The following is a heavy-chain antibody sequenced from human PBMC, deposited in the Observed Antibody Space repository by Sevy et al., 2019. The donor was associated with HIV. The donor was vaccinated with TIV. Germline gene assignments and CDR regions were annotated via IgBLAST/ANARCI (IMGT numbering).Heavy chain of an antibody. D-gene: IGHD6-19*01. Sequence: GGSLRLSCAASGFPLRNYAMSWVRQAPGKGLEWVSSISGSGGSTYYADSVKGRFTISRDNFQNTRDLEMNSLRAEDTAVYYCAKDGAVAPSDYWGQGTLVTVSS. CDR1: GFPLRNYA. CDR3: AKDGAVAPSDY. J-gene: IGHJ4*02. CDR2: ISGSGGST. V-gene: IGHV3-23*01.